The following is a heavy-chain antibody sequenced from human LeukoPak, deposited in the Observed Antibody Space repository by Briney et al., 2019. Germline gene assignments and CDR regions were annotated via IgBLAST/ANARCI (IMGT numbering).Heavy chain of an antibody. CDR1: GYTFTGYY. CDR2: INPNSGGT. V-gene: IGHV1-2*02. CDR3: ATGPAVLMVYAIPFDY. J-gene: IGHJ4*02. Sequence: GASVKVSCKASGYTFTGYYMHWVRQAPGQGLEWMGWINPNSGGTNYAQKFQGRVTMTEDTSTDTAYMELSSLRSEDTAVYYCATGPAVLMVYAIPFDYWGQGTLVTVSS. D-gene: IGHD2-8*01.